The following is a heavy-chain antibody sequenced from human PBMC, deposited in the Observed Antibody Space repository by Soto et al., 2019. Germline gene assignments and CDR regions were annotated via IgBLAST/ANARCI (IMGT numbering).Heavy chain of an antibody. D-gene: IGHD2-8*01. CDR1: GIDFRNTW. CDR2: INSDGTSI. J-gene: IGHJ4*02. Sequence: GGSLRLSCAASGIDFRNTWIHWVRQVPGKGLVWVSRINSDGTSIIYADFVKGRFTISRDNSKNTLYLQMNSLRAEDTAVYYCAKVPVIGVRGVYYFDYWGQGTLVTVSS. CDR3: AKVPVIGVRGVYYFDY. V-gene: IGHV3-74*01.